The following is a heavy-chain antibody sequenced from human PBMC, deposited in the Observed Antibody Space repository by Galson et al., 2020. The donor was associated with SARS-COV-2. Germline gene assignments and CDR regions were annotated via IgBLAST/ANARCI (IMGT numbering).Heavy chain of an antibody. V-gene: IGHV3-30-3*01. CDR1: GFTFSSYA. D-gene: IGHD3-3*01. J-gene: IGHJ3*02. CDR2: ISSDGSNK. CDR3: ARDEQQVERLFRVHDI. Sequence: GESLKISCAASGFTFSSYAMHWVRQAPGKGLEWVAVISSDGSNKYYADSVKGRFTISRDNSKNTLYLQMNSLRAEDTAVYYCARDEQQVERLFRVHDIWGQWTMVTVSS.